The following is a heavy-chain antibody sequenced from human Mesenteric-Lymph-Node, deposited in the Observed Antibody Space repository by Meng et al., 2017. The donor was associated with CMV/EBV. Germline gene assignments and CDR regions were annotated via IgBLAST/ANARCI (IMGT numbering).Heavy chain of an antibody. CDR2: IRSRAYGGTT. Sequence: GESLKISCTASGFTFGHYVMSWVRQAPGKGLEWVGFIRSRAYGGTTEYAASVKGRFTISRDDSKSIAYLQMNSLKTEDTAVYYCTRDPLYDNSGYYADYWGQGALVTVSS. V-gene: IGHV3-49*04. D-gene: IGHD3-22*01. CDR3: TRDPLYDNSGYYADY. CDR1: GFTFGHYV. J-gene: IGHJ4*02.